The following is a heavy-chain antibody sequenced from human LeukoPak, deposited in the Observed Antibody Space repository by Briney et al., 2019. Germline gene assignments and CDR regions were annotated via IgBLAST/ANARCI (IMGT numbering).Heavy chain of an antibody. V-gene: IGHV3-23*01. CDR2: ISASGSST. Sequence: GGSLRLSCAASGFTFSSYAMSWVRQVPGKGLEWVSGISASGSSTYYADSVKGRFTISRDSSKNTLYLQMNSLRAEDTAVYYCAKEYYYDSSGPYAFDIWGQGTMVTVSS. CDR3: AKEYYYDSSGPYAFDI. CDR1: GFTFSSYA. J-gene: IGHJ3*02. D-gene: IGHD3-22*01.